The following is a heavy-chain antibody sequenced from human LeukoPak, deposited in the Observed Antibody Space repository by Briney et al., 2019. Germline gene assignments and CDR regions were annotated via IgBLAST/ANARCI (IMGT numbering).Heavy chain of an antibody. CDR1: GFTVSSNY. V-gene: IGHV3-53*01. Sequence: GGSLRLSCAASGFTVSSNYMSWVRQAPGKGLEWVSLIYSGGSTYYADSVKGRFTISRDNSKNTLCLQMNSLRAQDTAVYYCARDRRDYDSSGYYKNNYWYFDLWGRGTLVTVSS. CDR3: ARDRRDYDSSGYYKNNYWYFDL. J-gene: IGHJ2*01. D-gene: IGHD3-22*01. CDR2: IYSGGST.